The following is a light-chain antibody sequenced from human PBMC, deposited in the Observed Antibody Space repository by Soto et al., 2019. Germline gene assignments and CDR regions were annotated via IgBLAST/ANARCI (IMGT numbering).Light chain of an antibody. V-gene: IGLV2-23*01. CDR1: SSDVGSYNL. CDR3: CSYASTGTYV. J-gene: IGLJ1*01. CDR2: EGT. Sequence: QSVLTQPASVSGSPGQSITISCTGTSSDVGSYNLVSWYQQYPGKAPKLMIYEGTKRPSGVSDRFSGSKSGNTASLTISGLQAEDEADYYCCSYASTGTYVFGTGTKVTVL.